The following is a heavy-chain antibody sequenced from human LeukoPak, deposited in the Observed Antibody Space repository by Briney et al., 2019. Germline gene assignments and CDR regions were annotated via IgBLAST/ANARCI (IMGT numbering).Heavy chain of an antibody. D-gene: IGHD3-3*01. J-gene: IGHJ3*02. V-gene: IGHV4-39*01. CDR2: IYYSGST. CDR1: GGSISSSSYY. CDR3: ASPDYDFWSGLGAFDI. Sequence: SETLSLTCTVSGGSISSSSYYWGWIRQPPGKGLEWIGSIYYSGSTYYNPSLKSRVTISVDTSKNQFSLKLSSVTAADTAVYYCASPDYDFWSGLGAFDIWGQGTMVTVSS.